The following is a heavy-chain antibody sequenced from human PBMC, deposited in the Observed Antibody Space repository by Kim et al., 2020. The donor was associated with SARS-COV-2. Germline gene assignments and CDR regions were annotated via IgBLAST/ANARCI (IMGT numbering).Heavy chain of an antibody. V-gene: IGHV4-34*01. D-gene: IGHD1-26*01. CDR2: INHSGST. CDR3: ARGYNHGELGFDY. J-gene: IGHJ4*02. Sequence: SETLSLTCAVYGGSFSGYYWSWIRQPPGKGLEWIGEINHSGSTNYNPSLKSRVTISVDTSKNQFSLKLSSVTAADTAVYYCARGYNHGELGFDYWGQGTLVTVSS. CDR1: GGSFSGYY.